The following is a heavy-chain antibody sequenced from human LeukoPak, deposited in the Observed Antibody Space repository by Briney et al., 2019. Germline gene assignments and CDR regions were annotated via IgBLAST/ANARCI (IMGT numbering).Heavy chain of an antibody. V-gene: IGHV4-59*01. CDR2: IYHSGGA. D-gene: IGHD3-10*01. Sequence: SETLSLTCTVSGGSINDASWNWIRKPPGQGLEWIGYIYHSGGANYNPSLKSRVTISLDTSKNQFSLKLSSVTAADTAVYYCARVGTYYRSLDSWGQGTLVTVSS. J-gene: IGHJ4*02. CDR3: ARVGTYYRSLDS. CDR1: GGSINDAS.